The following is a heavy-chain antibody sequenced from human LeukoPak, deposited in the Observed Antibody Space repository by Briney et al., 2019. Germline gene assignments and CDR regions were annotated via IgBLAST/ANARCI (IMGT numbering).Heavy chain of an antibody. CDR1: GYTFTSCT. CDR2: INPGNGNT. CDR3: ARSSSSSSSWYPEYFDY. J-gene: IGHJ4*02. D-gene: IGHD6-13*01. Sequence: ASVKVSCKASGYTFTSCTMHWVRQAPGQRLEWMGWINPGNGNTKYSQKFQGRVTMTTDTSTSTAYMELRSLRSDDTAVYYCARSSSSSSSWYPEYFDYWGQGTLVTVSS. V-gene: IGHV1-3*01.